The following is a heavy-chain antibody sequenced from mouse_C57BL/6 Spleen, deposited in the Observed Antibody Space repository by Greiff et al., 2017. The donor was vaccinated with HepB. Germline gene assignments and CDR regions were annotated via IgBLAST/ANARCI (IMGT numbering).Heavy chain of an antibody. V-gene: IGHV5-6*01. CDR1: GFTFSSYG. CDR2: ISSGGSYT. Sequence: DVQLQESGGDLVKPGGSLKLSCAASGFTFSSYGMSWVRQTPDKRLEWVATISSGGSYTYYPDSVKGRFTISRDNAKNTLYLQMSSLKSEDTAMYYCARPDYFDYWGQVTTLTVSS. J-gene: IGHJ2*01. CDR3: ARPDYFDY.